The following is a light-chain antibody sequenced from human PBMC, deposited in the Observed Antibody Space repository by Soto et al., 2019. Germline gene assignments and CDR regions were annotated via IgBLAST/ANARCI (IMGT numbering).Light chain of an antibody. Sequence: DIKMTQSPSSLSAFAGDRVTITCRASQSISTYLNWYQRKPGKAPKLLIYAASSLQSGVPSRFSGSGSGTDFTLTISSLQPEDIATYYCQQSYNSLFTFGPGTTVDIK. V-gene: IGKV1-39*01. CDR3: QQSYNSLFT. CDR1: QSISTY. CDR2: AAS. J-gene: IGKJ3*01.